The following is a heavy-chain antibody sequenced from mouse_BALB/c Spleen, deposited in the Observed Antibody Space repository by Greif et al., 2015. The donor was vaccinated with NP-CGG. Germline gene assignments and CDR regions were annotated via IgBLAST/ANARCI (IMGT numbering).Heavy chain of an antibody. CDR1: GFNIKDTY. CDR3: ARWDWYNDV. J-gene: IGHJ1*01. CDR2: IDPANGNT. V-gene: IGHV14-3*02. Sequence: VQLKQSGAELVKPGASVKLSCTASGFNIKDTYMHWVKQRPEQGLEWIGRIDPANGNTKYDPKFQGKATITADTSSNTAYLQSSRGTSEDTAVYNSARWDWYNDVWGAGTTVTVS.